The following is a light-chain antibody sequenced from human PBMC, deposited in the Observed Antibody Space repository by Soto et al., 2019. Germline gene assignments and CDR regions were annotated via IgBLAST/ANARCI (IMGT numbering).Light chain of an antibody. J-gene: IGLJ1*01. CDR2: EVS. V-gene: IGLV2-8*01. Sequence: HSVLTQPPSACGSPGRSVTISCTGTSSDVGGYNYISWYQQHPVKAPKLMIYEVSKRPSGVPDRFSGSKSGNTASLTVSGHQVEDEAAYKRSPYAGKDNYRFATGTNVTV. CDR1: SSDVGGYNY. CDR3: SPYAGKDNYR.